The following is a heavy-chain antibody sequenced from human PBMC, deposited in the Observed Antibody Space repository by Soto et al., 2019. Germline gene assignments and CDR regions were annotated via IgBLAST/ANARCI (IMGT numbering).Heavy chain of an antibody. V-gene: IGHV1-69*08. CDR1: GGTFSSYT. Sequence: QVQLVQSGAEVKKPGSSVKVSCKASGGTFSSYTISWVRQAPGQGLEWMGRIIPILGIANYAQKFQGRVTSTADKSTSTAYMELSSLRSEDTAVYYCAREGGIAAAGTSLYWFDPWGQGTLVTVSS. J-gene: IGHJ5*02. CDR2: IIPILGIA. CDR3: AREGGIAAAGTSLYWFDP. D-gene: IGHD6-13*01.